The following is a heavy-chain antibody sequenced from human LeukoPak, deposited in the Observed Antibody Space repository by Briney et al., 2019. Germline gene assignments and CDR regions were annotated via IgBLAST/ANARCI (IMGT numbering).Heavy chain of an antibody. CDR1: GGSFSGYY. CDR3: ARGLIRRYYDSSGYSHFDY. CDR2: INHSGGT. V-gene: IGHV4-34*01. Sequence: PSETLSLTCAVYGGSFSGYYWSWIRQPPGKGLEWIGEINHSGGTNYNPSLKSRVTISVDTSKNQFSLKLSSVTAADTAVYYCARGLIRRYYDSSGYSHFDYWGQGTLVTVSS. J-gene: IGHJ4*02. D-gene: IGHD3-22*01.